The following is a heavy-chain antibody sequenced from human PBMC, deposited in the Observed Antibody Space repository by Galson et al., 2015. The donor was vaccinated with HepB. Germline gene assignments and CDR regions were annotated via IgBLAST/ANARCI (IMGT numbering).Heavy chain of an antibody. Sequence: SVKVSCKASGYTFTGYYMHWVRQAPGQGLEWMGWINPNSGGTNYAQKFQGRVTMTRDTSISTAYMELSKLRSDDTTVYYCARTIVVVPAAIDYPGLMDVWGQGTTVTVSS. D-gene: IGHD2-2*01. CDR1: GYTFTGYY. CDR3: ARTIVVVPAAIDYPGLMDV. V-gene: IGHV1-2*02. J-gene: IGHJ6*02. CDR2: INPNSGGT.